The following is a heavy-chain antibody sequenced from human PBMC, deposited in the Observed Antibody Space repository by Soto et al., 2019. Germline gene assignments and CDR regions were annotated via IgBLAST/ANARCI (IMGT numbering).Heavy chain of an antibody. CDR1: GGSISSYY. D-gene: IGHD3-3*01. CDR3: ARDYRMGYYYNGMDV. CDR2: IYYSGST. J-gene: IGHJ6*02. V-gene: IGHV4-59*01. Sequence: SSETLSLTCTVSGGSISSYYWSWIRQPPGKGLEWIGYIYYSGSTNYNPSLKSRVTISVDTSKNQFSLKLSSVTAADTAVYYCARDYRMGYYYNGMDVWGQGTTVTVSS.